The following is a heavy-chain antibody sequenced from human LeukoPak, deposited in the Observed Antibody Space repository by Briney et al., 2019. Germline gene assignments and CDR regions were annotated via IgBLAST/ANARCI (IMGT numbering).Heavy chain of an antibody. Sequence: PGGSLRLSCAASEFSVGSNYMTWVRQAPGKGLEWVSLIYSGGSTYYADSVRGRFTISRDNSKNMLYLQMNSLRAEDTAVYYCAKDRRFGLLWFGELFDPWGQGTLVTVSS. CDR1: EFSVGSNY. CDR3: AKDRRFGLLWFGELFDP. CDR2: IYSGGST. J-gene: IGHJ5*02. V-gene: IGHV3-66*01. D-gene: IGHD3-10*01.